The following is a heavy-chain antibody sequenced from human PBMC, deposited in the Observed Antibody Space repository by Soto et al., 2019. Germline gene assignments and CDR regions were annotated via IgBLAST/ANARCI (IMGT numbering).Heavy chain of an antibody. Sequence: DVKLLESGGGLVQPGGSLRLSCAASQFTFSSFAMTWVRQAPGKGLEWVSFISETGDSLSYAESVKGRFTISRDNSKNTSYLQMSSLRPEDTAVYYCVKGGWLDYWGQGTLVTVSS. CDR2: ISETGDSL. CDR1: QFTFSSFA. V-gene: IGHV3-23*01. CDR3: VKGGWLDY. J-gene: IGHJ4*02. D-gene: IGHD3-10*01.